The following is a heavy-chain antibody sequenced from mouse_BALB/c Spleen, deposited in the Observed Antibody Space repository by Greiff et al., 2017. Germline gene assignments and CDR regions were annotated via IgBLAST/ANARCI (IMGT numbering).Heavy chain of an antibody. CDR2: INPSTGYT. J-gene: IGHJ3*01. Sequence: VQLQQSGAELAKPGASVKMSCKASGYTFTSYWMHWVKQRPGQGLEWIGYINPSTGYTEYNQKFKDKATLTADKSSSTAYMQLSSLTSEDSAVYYCARGVAPFAYWGQGTLVTGSA. CDR1: GYTFTSYW. D-gene: IGHD1-1*02. V-gene: IGHV1-7*01. CDR3: ARGVAPFAY.